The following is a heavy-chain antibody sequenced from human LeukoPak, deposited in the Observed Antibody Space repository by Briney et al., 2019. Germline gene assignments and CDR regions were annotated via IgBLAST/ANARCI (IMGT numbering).Heavy chain of an antibody. V-gene: IGHV3-7*01. CDR3: TGHYGTNV. J-gene: IGHJ6*02. CDR1: GFTFSSSW. Sequence: PGGSLRLSCAASGFTFSSSWMTWVRQAPGKGLEWVANINQDGSEKYYVDSVRGRFTISRDNARNSLYLQMHSLRAEDTAVFYCTGHYGTNVWGQGTTVTVSS. CDR2: INQDGSEK.